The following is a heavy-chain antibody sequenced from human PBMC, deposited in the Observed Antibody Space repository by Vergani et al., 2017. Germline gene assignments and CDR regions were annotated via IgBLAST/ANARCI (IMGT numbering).Heavy chain of an antibody. CDR2: INAGIGNT. D-gene: IGHD2-21*02. J-gene: IGHJ6*02. CDR1: GYTFTSYA. CDR3: ARDTVVTAIRYYYYYGMDV. Sequence: QVQLVQSGAEVKKPGASVKVSCKASGYTFTSYAMHWVRQAPGQRLEWMGWINAGIGNTKYSQKFQGRVTITRDTSASTAYMELSSLRSEDTAVYYCARDTVVTAIRYYYYYGMDVWGQGPTVTVSS. V-gene: IGHV1-3*01.